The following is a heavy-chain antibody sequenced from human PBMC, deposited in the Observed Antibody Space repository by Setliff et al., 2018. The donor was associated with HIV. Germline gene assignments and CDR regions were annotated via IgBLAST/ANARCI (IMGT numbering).Heavy chain of an antibody. CDR1: GYTFTTYA. Sequence: ASVKVSCKASGYTFTTYAMHWVRQAPGQRLEWMGWIDAGNGNTKYSQKSQGRVTITRDTSASTAYLELSSLRSEDTAVYYCARPGHYYYEGDSYYSTFDYWGQGTLVTSPQ. J-gene: IGHJ4*02. CDR2: IDAGNGNT. D-gene: IGHD3-22*01. CDR3: ARPGHYYYEGDSYYSTFDY. V-gene: IGHV1-3*01.